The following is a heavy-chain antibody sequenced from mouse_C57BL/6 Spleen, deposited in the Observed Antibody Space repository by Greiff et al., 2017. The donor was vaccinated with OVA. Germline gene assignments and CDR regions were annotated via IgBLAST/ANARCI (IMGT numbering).Heavy chain of an antibody. J-gene: IGHJ2*01. CDR2: NDPSDSYT. V-gene: IGHV1-69*01. CDR1: GYPFTSYW. CDR3: ARSGYSNYFDY. D-gene: IGHD2-5*01. Sequence: VQLQQPGAELVMPGASVKLSCKASGYPFTSYWMHWVKQRPGQGLEWIGENDPSDSYTNYNQKFKGKSTLTVDKSSSTAYMQLSSLTSEDSAVYYCARSGYSNYFDYWGKGTTLTVSS.